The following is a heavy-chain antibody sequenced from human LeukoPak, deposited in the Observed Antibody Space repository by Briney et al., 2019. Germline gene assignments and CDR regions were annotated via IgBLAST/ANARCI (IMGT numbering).Heavy chain of an antibody. D-gene: IGHD2-2*01. V-gene: IGHV4-31*03. CDR2: IYYSGST. Sequence: SETLSLTCTVSGGSISSGGYYWSWIRQHPGKGLEWIGYIYYSGSTYYNPSLKSRVTISVDTSKNQFSLKLSSVTAADTAVYYCARDLNRGDCSSTSCYGMDVWGKGTTVTFSS. J-gene: IGHJ6*04. CDR3: ARDLNRGDCSSTSCYGMDV. CDR1: GGSISSGGYY.